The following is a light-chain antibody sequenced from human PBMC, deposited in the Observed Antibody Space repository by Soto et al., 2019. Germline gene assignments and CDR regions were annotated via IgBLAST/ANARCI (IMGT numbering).Light chain of an antibody. Sequence: IVLTQSPGTLSWSPRQRANLSCRASQSISSSYLAWYQQKPGQAPRLLIYGASSRATGIPDRFSGSGSGTDFTLTISRLEPEDFAVYYCQQYGSSITFGQGTRLEIK. J-gene: IGKJ5*01. V-gene: IGKV3-20*01. CDR2: GAS. CDR1: QSISSSY. CDR3: QQYGSSIT.